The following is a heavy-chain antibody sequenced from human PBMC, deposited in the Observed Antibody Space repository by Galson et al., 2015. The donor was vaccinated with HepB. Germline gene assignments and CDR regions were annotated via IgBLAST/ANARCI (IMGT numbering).Heavy chain of an antibody. V-gene: IGHV3-23*01. Sequence: SLRLSCAASGFTFSSYEMSWVRQAPGKGLEWVSTITGSGRMTNYADSVKGRLTISRDNSKNTVYLQMSSLRAEDTAIYYCAKVPNFFDSSGSYGWGQGSLVTVSS. J-gene: IGHJ4*02. CDR1: GFTFSSYE. D-gene: IGHD3-22*01. CDR3: AKVPNFFDSSGSYG. CDR2: ITGSGRMT.